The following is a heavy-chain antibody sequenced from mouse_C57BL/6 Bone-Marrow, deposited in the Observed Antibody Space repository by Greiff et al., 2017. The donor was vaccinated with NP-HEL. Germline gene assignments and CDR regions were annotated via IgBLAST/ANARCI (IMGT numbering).Heavy chain of an antibody. J-gene: IGHJ3*01. V-gene: IGHV1-9*01. CDR3: ARGGYGSSSFAY. Sequence: QVQLQQSGAELMKPGASVKLSCKATGYTFTGYWIEWVKQRPGPGLEWIGEILPGSGSTNYNEKFQGKATFTADTSSNTAYIQLSSLTTEDSAIYYCARGGYGSSSFAYWGQGTLVTVSA. CDR2: ILPGSGST. CDR1: GYTFTGYW. D-gene: IGHD1-1*01.